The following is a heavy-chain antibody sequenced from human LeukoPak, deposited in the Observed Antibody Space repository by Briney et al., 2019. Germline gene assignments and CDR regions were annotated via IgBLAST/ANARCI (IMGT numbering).Heavy chain of an antibody. D-gene: IGHD2-2*01. V-gene: IGHV4-4*02. J-gene: IGHJ4*02. Sequence: PSETLSLTCAVSGGSISSSNWWSWVRQPPGKGLEWIGSIYHSGSTYYNPSLKSRVTISVDTSKNQFFLKLSSVTAADTAVYYCAKRYCSSTTCYDDRGAFDYWGQGTLVTVSS. CDR1: GGSISSSNW. CDR3: AKRYCSSTTCYDDRGAFDY. CDR2: IYHSGST.